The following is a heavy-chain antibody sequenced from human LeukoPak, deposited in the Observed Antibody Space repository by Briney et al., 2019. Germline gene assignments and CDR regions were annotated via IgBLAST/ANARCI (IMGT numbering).Heavy chain of an antibody. Sequence: SETLSLTCAVSGGSISSGGYSWSWIRQPPGKGLEWIGYIYHSGSTYYNPSLKSRVTISVDRSKNQFSLKLSSVTAADTAVYYCARGRSSSWYYHVWFDPWGQGTLVTVSS. CDR1: GGSISSGGYS. CDR2: IYHSGST. J-gene: IGHJ5*02. CDR3: ARGRSSSWYYHVWFDP. D-gene: IGHD6-13*01. V-gene: IGHV4-30-2*01.